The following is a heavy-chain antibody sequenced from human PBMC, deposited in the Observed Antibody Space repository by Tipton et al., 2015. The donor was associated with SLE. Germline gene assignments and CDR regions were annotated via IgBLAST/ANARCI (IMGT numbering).Heavy chain of an antibody. CDR1: GESFSGYY. D-gene: IGHD2/OR15-2a*01. V-gene: IGHV4-34*01. J-gene: IGHJ4*02. CDR2: VNHSGST. Sequence: AGLVKPSETLSLTCAVYGESFSGYYWSWIRQPPGKGLEWIGDVNHSGSTNYNPSLKNRVTISVDTSRNQFSLKMTAVTAADTALYYCAGSPFLHYFDYWAQGTLVTVSS. CDR3: AGSPFLHYFDY.